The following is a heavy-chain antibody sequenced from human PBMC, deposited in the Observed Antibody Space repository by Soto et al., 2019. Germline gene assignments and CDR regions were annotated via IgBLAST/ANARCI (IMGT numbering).Heavy chain of an antibody. Sequence: VQLVQSGSEVKKPGSPVRVSCKTSEDTFSANTINWVRQAPGQGLERLVRGIPVLGTTHYPQKFEDRVTISADKTTSTTYMDLSSVKSDYTALYDCATSPRLRWDFDRWGRGTLVTVSS. D-gene: IGHD3-3*01. CDR1: EDTFSANT. V-gene: IGHV1-69*08. CDR3: ATSPRLRWDFDR. J-gene: IGHJ2*01. CDR2: GIPVLGTT.